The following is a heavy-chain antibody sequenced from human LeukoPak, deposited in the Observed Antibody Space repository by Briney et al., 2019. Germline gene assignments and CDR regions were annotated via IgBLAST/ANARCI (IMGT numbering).Heavy chain of an antibody. J-gene: IGHJ4*02. CDR2: TYYRSRWYN. CDR3: ARAPLPHSSGYYFDY. D-gene: IGHD6-19*01. V-gene: IGHV6-1*01. CDR1: GDSVSSNSAA. Sequence: SQTLSLTCAISGDSVSSNSAAWNWIRQSPSRGLEWLGRTYYRSRWYNEYALSVKSRITINPDTSKNQFSLQLNSVTPEDTAVYYCARAPLPHSSGYYFDYWGQGTLVTVSS.